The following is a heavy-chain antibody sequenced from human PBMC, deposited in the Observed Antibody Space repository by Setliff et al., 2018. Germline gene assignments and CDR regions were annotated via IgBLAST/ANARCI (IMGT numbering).Heavy chain of an antibody. CDR2: IWYDGSNK. CDR3: ARGESSGWYVVDY. J-gene: IGHJ4*02. D-gene: IGHD6-19*01. V-gene: IGHV3-33*01. Sequence: GGSLRLSCAASGFTFSSYGMHWVRQAPGKGLEWVAVIWYDGSNKYYADSVKGRFTISRDNAKNSLYLQMNSLRAEDTAVYYCARGESSGWYVVDYWGQGTLVTVSS. CDR1: GFTFSSYG.